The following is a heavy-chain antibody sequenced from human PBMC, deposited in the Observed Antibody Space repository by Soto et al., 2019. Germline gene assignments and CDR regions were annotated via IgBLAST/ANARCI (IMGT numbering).Heavy chain of an antibody. V-gene: IGHV1-24*01. Sequence: ASVKVSCEVCGDSLTELSMHWVRQAPGKGLEWMGGFDPEDGETIYAQKFQGRVTMTEDTSTDTAYMELSSLRSEDTAVYYCATEPLGVVAAELDYWGQGTLVTVSS. CDR1: GDSLTELS. CDR2: FDPEDGET. CDR3: ATEPLGVVAAELDY. D-gene: IGHD2-15*01. J-gene: IGHJ4*02.